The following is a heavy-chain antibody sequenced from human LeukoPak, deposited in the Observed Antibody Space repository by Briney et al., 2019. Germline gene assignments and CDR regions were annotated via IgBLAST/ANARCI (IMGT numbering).Heavy chain of an antibody. CDR2: AYYSGNS. V-gene: IGHV4-39*01. CDR3: ARGYDFSGYPLAY. D-gene: IGHD3-22*01. CDR1: AGSISSSSYY. J-gene: IGHJ4*02. Sequence: SETLSLTCSVSAGSISSSSYYWGWIRQPPGKGLEWIGSAYYSGNSYYNPSLKSRVAISIDTSKNQFSLRLNSVTAADTAVYYCARGYDFSGYPLAYWGQGTPVTVSS.